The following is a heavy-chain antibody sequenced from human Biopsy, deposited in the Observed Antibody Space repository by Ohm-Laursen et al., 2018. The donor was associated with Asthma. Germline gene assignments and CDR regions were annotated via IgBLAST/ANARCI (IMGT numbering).Heavy chain of an antibody. V-gene: IGHV1-24*01. CDR3: ASDFPKDYVRYNFQF. J-gene: IGHJ4*02. CDR2: HDREEGGT. CDR1: GYILTDLS. Sequence: ASVKVSCKISGYILTDLSMHWVRQAPGQGLEWMGGHDREEGGTVNARRFQGRVTMTEDTSTDTAYMELSSLSSDDTAVYYCASDFPKDYVRYNFQFWGQGTLVTVSS. D-gene: IGHD4-17*01.